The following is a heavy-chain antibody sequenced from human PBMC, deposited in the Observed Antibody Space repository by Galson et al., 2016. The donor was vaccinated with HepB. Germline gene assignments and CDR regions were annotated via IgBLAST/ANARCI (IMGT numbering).Heavy chain of an antibody. D-gene: IGHD6-25*01. Sequence: SLRLSCAASGFTFGNFTMNWVRQTPGKELEWVAGITNRGFSTYYSDSVKGRFTISRDNFNNTLSLQMNSVGAEDTAVYYCAKVRPPYSSDWYFDLWGRGTLVTVSS. CDR1: GFTFGNFT. V-gene: IGHV3-23*01. CDR2: ITNRGFST. J-gene: IGHJ2*01. CDR3: AKVRPPYSSDWYFDL.